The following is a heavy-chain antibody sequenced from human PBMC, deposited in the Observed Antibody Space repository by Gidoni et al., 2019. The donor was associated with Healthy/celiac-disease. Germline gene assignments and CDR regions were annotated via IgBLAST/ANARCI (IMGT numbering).Heavy chain of an antibody. D-gene: IGHD3-3*01. Sequence: QVQLVESGGGVVQPGRSLRLSCAAAEFTFSSYRMHWVRQAPGKGLEWVAVISYDGSNKYYADSVKGRFTISRDNSKNTLYLQMNSLRAEDTAVYYCAKDETYYDFWSGYFGIDYWGQGTLVTVSS. CDR1: EFTFSSYR. V-gene: IGHV3-30*18. CDR3: AKDETYYDFWSGYFGIDY. CDR2: ISYDGSNK. J-gene: IGHJ4*02.